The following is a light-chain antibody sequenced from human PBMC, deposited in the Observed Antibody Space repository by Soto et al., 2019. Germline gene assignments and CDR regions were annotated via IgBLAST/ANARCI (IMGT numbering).Light chain of an antibody. CDR1: QGISNY. J-gene: IGKJ1*01. CDR2: AAS. CDR3: QKYNSAPT. Sequence: DIQMTQSPSSLSASVGDRVTITCRASQGISNYLAWYQQKPGKVPKLLIYAASTLQSGVSSRFSGSVSGTDFTLTISSLQPEDVATYYCQKYNSAPTFGQGTNVEIK. V-gene: IGKV1-27*01.